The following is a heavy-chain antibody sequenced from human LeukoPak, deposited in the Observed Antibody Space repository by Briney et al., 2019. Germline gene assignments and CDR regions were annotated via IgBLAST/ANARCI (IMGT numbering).Heavy chain of an antibody. V-gene: IGHV4-59*12. CDR1: GGSISSDY. CDR3: ARDRKWFGESGL. D-gene: IGHD3-10*01. Sequence: PSETLSLTCTVSGGSISSDYWSWVRQPPGKGLEWVGYIYNSGSTNYNPALKSRVSISVDTSKNQFSLKVSSVTAADTAVYYCARDRKWFGESGLWGQGTLVAVSS. J-gene: IGHJ4*02. CDR2: IYNSGST.